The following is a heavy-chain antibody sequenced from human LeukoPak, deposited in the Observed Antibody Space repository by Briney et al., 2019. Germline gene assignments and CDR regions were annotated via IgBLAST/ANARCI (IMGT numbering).Heavy chain of an antibody. Sequence: ASVKVSCKASGYSFTGYYMHWVRQAPGQGLEWMGWINPNSGDTNYAQKFQGRVTMTRDTSISTAYMELSRLRSDDAAVYYCARDPKPSWGYSSGWYYFDYWGQGTLVTVSS. V-gene: IGHV1-2*02. J-gene: IGHJ4*02. CDR1: GYSFTGYY. D-gene: IGHD6-19*01. CDR2: INPNSGDT. CDR3: ARDPKPSWGYSSGWYYFDY.